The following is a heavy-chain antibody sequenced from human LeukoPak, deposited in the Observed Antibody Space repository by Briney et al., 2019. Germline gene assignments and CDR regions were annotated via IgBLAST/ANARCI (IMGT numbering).Heavy chain of an antibody. CDR3: ARDYGITAMVSGRYFDY. J-gene: IGHJ4*02. CDR1: GYTFTGYY. Sequence: ASVKVSCKASGYTFTGYYMHWVRQAPGQGLEWMGWINPNSGGTNYAQKFQGRVTMTRDTSISTAYMELSRLRSDDTAVYYCARDYGITAMVSGRYFDYWGQGTLVTVSS. D-gene: IGHD5-18*01. CDR2: INPNSGGT. V-gene: IGHV1-2*02.